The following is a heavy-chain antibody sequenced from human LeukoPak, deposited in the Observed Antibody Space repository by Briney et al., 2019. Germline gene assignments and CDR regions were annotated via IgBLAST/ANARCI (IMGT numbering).Heavy chain of an antibody. V-gene: IGHV3-21*01. Sequence: GHSLRLACAASGFTFSSYSMNWVRQAPGKGLEWVSSISSSSSYIYYADSVKGRFTISRDNAKNSLYLQMNSLRAEDTAVYYCASTTGYPRYYYFDYWGQGTLVTVSS. D-gene: IGHD1-26*01. CDR2: ISSSSSYI. J-gene: IGHJ4*02. CDR3: ASTTGYPRYYYFDY. CDR1: GFTFSSYS.